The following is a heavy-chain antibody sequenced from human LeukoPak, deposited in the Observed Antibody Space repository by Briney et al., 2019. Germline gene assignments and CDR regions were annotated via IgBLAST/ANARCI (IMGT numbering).Heavy chain of an antibody. J-gene: IGHJ4*02. CDR3: ARDAGTVTTPFDY. Sequence: SETLSLTCAVSGYSISSGYYWGWIRQPPEKGLEWIGSIYHTGSTYYNPSLKSRVTISVDTSKNQFSLNLSSVTAADTAVYYCARDAGTVTTPFDYWGQGTLVTVSS. CDR2: IYHTGST. D-gene: IGHD4-17*01. V-gene: IGHV4-38-2*02. CDR1: GYSISSGYY.